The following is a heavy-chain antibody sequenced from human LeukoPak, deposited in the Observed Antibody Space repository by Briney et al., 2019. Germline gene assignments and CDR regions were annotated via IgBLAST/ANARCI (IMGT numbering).Heavy chain of an antibody. CDR3: AKDGCSTSCYGFRNYYYYMDV. Sequence: GGSLRLSCAASGFTFSSYGMHWVRQAPGKGLEWVAFIRFDGSNKYYADSVKGRFTISRDNSKNTLYLQMNSLRAEDTAVYYCAKDGCSTSCYGFRNYYYYMDVWGKGTMVTVSS. V-gene: IGHV3-30*02. J-gene: IGHJ6*03. CDR1: GFTFSSYG. CDR2: IRFDGSNK. D-gene: IGHD2-2*01.